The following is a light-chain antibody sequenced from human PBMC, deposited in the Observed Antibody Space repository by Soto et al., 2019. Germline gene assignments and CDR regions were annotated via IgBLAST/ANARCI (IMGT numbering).Light chain of an antibody. V-gene: IGKV3D-20*02. Sequence: EIVLTQSPDTMSLSPGETATLSCRASQTVIHNYLAWHQQKPGQTPRLLVYGASSRATGIPDRFSGSGSGTDFTLTISSLEPEDFAVYYCQQRSNWPRITFGQGTRLENK. CDR2: GAS. CDR3: QQRSNWPRIT. J-gene: IGKJ5*01. CDR1: QTVIHNY.